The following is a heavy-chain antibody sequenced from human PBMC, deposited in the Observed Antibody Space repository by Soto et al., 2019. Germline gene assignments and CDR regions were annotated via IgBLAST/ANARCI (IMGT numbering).Heavy chain of an antibody. Sequence: EVRLVESGGGLVKPGGSLRLSCAASGFTFSSYSMNWVRQAPGKGLEWVSSISSSSSYIYYADSVKGRFTISRDNAKNSLYLQMNSLRAEDTAVYYCARDRSRYSSGWYSGGDYWGQGTLVTVSS. D-gene: IGHD6-19*01. J-gene: IGHJ4*02. CDR3: ARDRSRYSSGWYSGGDY. CDR1: GFTFSSYS. CDR2: ISSSSSYI. V-gene: IGHV3-21*01.